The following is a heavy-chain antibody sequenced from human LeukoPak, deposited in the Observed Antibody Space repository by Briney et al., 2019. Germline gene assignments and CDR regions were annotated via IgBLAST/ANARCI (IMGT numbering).Heavy chain of an antibody. CDR1: GFTFSNYA. J-gene: IGHJ4*02. CDR3: AKGKDTYNYDSSGYYFGEY. V-gene: IGHV3-23*01. Sequence: GGSLRLSCAASGFTFSNYAMGWVRQAPGKGLEWVSAMSGSGASTFYADSVKGRFTISRDNSKNTLYLQMNSLRAEDTALYYCAKGKDTYNYDSSGYYFGEYWGQGTLVTVST. D-gene: IGHD3-22*01. CDR2: MSGSGAST.